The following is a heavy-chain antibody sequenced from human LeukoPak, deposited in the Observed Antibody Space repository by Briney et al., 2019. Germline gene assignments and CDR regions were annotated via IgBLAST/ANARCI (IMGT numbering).Heavy chain of an antibody. CDR3: AKSSQDYGGNRLFDY. CDR1: GFTFSSYG. CDR2: ISYDGSNK. D-gene: IGHD4-23*01. Sequence: PGGSLRLSCAASGFTFSSYGMHWVRQAPGKGLEWVAVISYDGSNKYYADPVKGRFTISRDNSKNTLYLQMNSLRAEDTAVYYCAKSSQDYGGNRLFDYWGQGTLVTVSS. J-gene: IGHJ4*02. V-gene: IGHV3-30*18.